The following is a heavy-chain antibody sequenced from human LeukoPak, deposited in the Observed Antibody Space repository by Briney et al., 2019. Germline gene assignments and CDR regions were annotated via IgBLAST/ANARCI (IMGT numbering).Heavy chain of an antibody. CDR3: ARQVRGVIRSTIYYYYYMDV. CDR2: IYTSGST. V-gene: IGHV4-4*07. Sequence: SETLTLTCTVSGGSISSYYWSWIRQPAGKGLEWIRRIYTSGSTNYNAYLKSRVTMSVDTSKNQLSLKLSSVTAADTAVYYCARQVRGVIRSTIYYYYYMDVWGKGITVTVCS. CDR1: GGSISSYY. J-gene: IGHJ6*03. D-gene: IGHD3-10*01.